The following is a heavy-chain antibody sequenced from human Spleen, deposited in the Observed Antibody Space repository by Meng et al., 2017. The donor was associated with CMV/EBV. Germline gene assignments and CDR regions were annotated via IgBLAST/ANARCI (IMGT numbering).Heavy chain of an antibody. J-gene: IGHJ6*02. CDR2: IYYSGST. V-gene: IGHV4-39*07. CDR1: GGSISSSSYY. Sequence: GSLRLSCTVSGGSISSSSYYWGWIRQPPGKGLEWIGSIYYSGSTYYNPSLKSRVTISVDTSKNQFSLKLSSVTAADTAVYYCARGRYYGSGSYYNYYYYGMDVWGQGTTVTVSS. CDR3: ARGRYYGSGSYYNYYYYGMDV. D-gene: IGHD3-10*01.